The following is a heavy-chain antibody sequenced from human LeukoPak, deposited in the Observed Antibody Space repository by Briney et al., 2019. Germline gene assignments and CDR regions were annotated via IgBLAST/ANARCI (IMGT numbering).Heavy chain of an antibody. CDR3: ARRVTMVRGVITNNWFDP. D-gene: IGHD3-10*01. V-gene: IGHV4-59*08. Sequence: SETLSLTCTVSGGSISSYYWSWIRQPQGKGLDWIGIIYYSGSTNYNPSLKSRVTISVDTSKNQFSLKLSSVTAADTAVYYCARRVTMVRGVITNNWFDPWGQGTLVTVSS. J-gene: IGHJ5*02. CDR2: IYYSGST. CDR1: GGSISSYY.